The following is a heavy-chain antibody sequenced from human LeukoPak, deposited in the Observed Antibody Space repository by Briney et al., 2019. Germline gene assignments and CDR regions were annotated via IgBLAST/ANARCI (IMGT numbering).Heavy chain of an antibody. CDR2: ISGSGTTI. J-gene: IGHJ4*02. Sequence: GGSLRLSCAASGFTFSSYEMSWVRQAPGKGLEWVSEISGSGTTIFYADSVKGRFTVSRDNAKNSLYLQMNSLRVEDTAVYYCASSPRGVYWGQGTLVTVSS. V-gene: IGHV3-48*03. CDR1: GFTFSSYE. D-gene: IGHD3-10*01. CDR3: ASSPRGVY.